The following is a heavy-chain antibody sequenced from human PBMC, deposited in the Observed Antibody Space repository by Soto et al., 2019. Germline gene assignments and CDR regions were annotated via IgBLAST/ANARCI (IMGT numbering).Heavy chain of an antibody. CDR2: ISWDGGST. CDR1: GFTFDDYT. Sequence: GGSLRLSCAASGFTFDDYTMHWVRQAPGKGLEWVSLISWDGGSTYYADSVKGRFTISRDNSKNSLYLQMNSLRTEDTALYYCAKGGYYDSIMSPPRFDPWGQGTLVTVSS. V-gene: IGHV3-43*01. J-gene: IGHJ5*02. CDR3: AKGGYYDSIMSPPRFDP. D-gene: IGHD3-22*01.